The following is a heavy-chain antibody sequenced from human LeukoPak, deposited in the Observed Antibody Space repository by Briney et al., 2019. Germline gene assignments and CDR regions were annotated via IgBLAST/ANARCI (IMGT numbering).Heavy chain of an antibody. Sequence: GASVKVSCKAPGYTFTGYYMHWVRRAPGQGLEWMGWINPNSGGTNYAQKFQGRVTMTRDTSISTAYMELSRLRSDDTAVYYCARELYYDILTGSAPFDYWGQGTLVTVSS. CDR3: ARELYYDILTGSAPFDY. CDR2: INPNSGGT. CDR1: GYTFTGYY. V-gene: IGHV1-2*02. D-gene: IGHD3-9*01. J-gene: IGHJ4*02.